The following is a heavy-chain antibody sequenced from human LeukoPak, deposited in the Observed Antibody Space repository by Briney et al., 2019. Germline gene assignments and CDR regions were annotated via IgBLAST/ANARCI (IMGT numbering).Heavy chain of an antibody. V-gene: IGHV3-23*01. CDR1: GFTFHSHT. J-gene: IGHJ4*02. CDR2: ISGRGGST. Sequence: PGGSLRLSCEASGFTFHSHTLHWVRQAPGKGLEWVSNISGRGGSTYYADSVKGRFTISRDNSKNTLYLQMNSLRAEDTAVYYCAKSVGGTGDPVDYWGQGTLVIVSA. CDR3: AKSVGGTGDPVDY. D-gene: IGHD6-19*01.